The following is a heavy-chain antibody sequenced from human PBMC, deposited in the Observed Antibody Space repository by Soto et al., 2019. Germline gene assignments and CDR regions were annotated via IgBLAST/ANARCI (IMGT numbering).Heavy chain of an antibody. D-gene: IGHD7-27*01. J-gene: IGHJ4*02. V-gene: IGHV3-21*01. CDR3: AIDGPRGY. CDR1: GFTFRSYT. Sequence: GGSLRLSCAASGFTFRSYTMNWVRQTPGKGLEWVSSITSGNSYTYYADSVQGRFTISRDNAKNTLYLQMNSLRAEDTAVYYCAIDGPRGYWGQGTLVTVSS. CDR2: ITSGNSYT.